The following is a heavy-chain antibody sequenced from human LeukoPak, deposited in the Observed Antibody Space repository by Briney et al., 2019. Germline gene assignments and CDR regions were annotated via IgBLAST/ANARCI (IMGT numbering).Heavy chain of an antibody. D-gene: IGHD3-22*01. Sequence: SETLSLTCTVSGGSISSYYWSWIRQPAGKGLEWIGRIYTSGSTNYNSSLKSRVTMSVDTSKNQFSLKLSSVAAADTAVYYCARSGYYLYYYYYMDVWGKGTTVTVSS. CDR2: IYTSGST. CDR3: ARSGYYLYYYYYMDV. J-gene: IGHJ6*03. CDR1: GGSISSYY. V-gene: IGHV4-4*07.